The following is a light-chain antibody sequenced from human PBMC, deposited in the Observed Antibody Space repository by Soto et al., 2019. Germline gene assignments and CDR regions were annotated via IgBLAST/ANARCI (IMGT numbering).Light chain of an antibody. V-gene: IGKV3-15*01. CDR3: QQYDNWPPWT. CDR1: QNIGSN. J-gene: IGKJ1*01. Sequence: EIVMTQSPATLSVSPGERATLSCRASQNIGSNLVWYQQIPGQAPRLLIYGASTKTNSIPARFSGSGSGTEFTLTISSLQSEDFAVYYCQQYDNWPPWTFGQGTKVEVK. CDR2: GAS.